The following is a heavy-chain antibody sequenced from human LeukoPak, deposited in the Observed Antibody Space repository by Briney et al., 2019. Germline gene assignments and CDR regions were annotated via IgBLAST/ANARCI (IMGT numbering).Heavy chain of an antibody. Sequence: AGGSLRLSCEASGFSFSSYNMDWVRQTPGKGLEWISSITTSSSYTFYADSVKGRFTISRDNARNSLYLQMNSLTAEDTAVYYCARDPYSGAYGDTYYYFMDVWGKGTTVTISS. CDR1: GFSFSSYN. CDR3: ARDPYSGAYGDTYYYFMDV. CDR2: ITTSSSYT. D-gene: IGHD1-26*01. V-gene: IGHV3-21*01. J-gene: IGHJ6*03.